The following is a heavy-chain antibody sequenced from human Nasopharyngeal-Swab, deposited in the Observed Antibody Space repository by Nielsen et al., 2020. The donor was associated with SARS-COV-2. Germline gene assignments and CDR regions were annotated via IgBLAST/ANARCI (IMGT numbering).Heavy chain of an antibody. CDR2: IKQDGSEK. J-gene: IGHJ3*02. CDR1: GFTFSNYW. CDR3: ARGYAFDI. V-gene: IGHV3-7*03. Sequence: GESLKISCAASGFTFSNYWMCWVRQAPGKGLEWVANIKQDGSEKYYVDSVKGRFTISRDNAKNSLYLQMSSLRAEDTALYYCARGYAFDIWGQGTMVTVSS.